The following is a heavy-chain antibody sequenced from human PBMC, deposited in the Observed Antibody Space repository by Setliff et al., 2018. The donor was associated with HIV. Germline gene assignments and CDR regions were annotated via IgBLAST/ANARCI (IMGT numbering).Heavy chain of an antibody. V-gene: IGHV4-59*11. D-gene: IGHD3-16*01. Sequence: PSETLSLTCTVSGGSISSHYWSWIRQPPGKGLQWTGFIYNSEMINYNPSLKSRVSMSLDTSKNQFSLKLTSVTAADTAVYYCARAGRRTGHSYTWFDPWGQGTLVTVSS. CDR2: IYNSEMI. CDR1: GGSISSHY. J-gene: IGHJ5*02. CDR3: ARAGRRTGHSYTWFDP.